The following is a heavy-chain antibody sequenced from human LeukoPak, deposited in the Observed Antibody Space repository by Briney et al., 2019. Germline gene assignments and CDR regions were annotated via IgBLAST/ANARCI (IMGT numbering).Heavy chain of an antibody. V-gene: IGHV1-2*02. J-gene: IGHJ4*02. CDR1: GYTFTDCY. CDR2: INPNSGGT. Sequence: GASVKVSCKTSGYTFTDCYLHWVRQAPGQGLEWMGWINPNSGGTHYAQKYQGRVTMTSDTSSSTAYIELNRLDSDDTAVYFCARERQKGVVSAIVNYWGQGTLVTVSS. CDR3: ARERQKGVVSAIVNY. D-gene: IGHD2-15*01.